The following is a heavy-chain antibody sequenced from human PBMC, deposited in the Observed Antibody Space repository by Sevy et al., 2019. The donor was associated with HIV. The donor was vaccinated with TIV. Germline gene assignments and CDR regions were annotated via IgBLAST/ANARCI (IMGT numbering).Heavy chain of an antibody. D-gene: IGHD2-15*01. V-gene: IGHV3-23*01. CDR2: TGGRGGAT. CDR1: GFTFSTYS. J-gene: IGHJ3*01. CDR3: AKDVVAVVGDAFDV. Sequence: GESLKISCADSGFTFSTYSMNWVRQGPGKGLEWVSATGGRGGATYYADSVKGRFTISRDNSKNTLYLQMDSLRAEDTAVYYCAKDVVAVVGDAFDVRGQGTMVTVSS.